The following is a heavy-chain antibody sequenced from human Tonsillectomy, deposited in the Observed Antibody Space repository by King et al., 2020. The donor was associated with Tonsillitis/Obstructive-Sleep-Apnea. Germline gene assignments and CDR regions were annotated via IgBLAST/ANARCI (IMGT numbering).Heavy chain of an antibody. CDR3: TREWQQLVYFDY. Sequence: VQLVESGGGLVQPGRSLRLSCTASGFTFGDYAMSWVRQAPGKGLEWVGFIRSKAYGGTTEYAASVKGRFTISRDDSKSIAYLQMNSLKTEDTAVYYCTREWQQLVYFDYWGQGTLVTVSS. V-gene: IGHV3-49*04. J-gene: IGHJ4*02. CDR1: GFTFGDYA. D-gene: IGHD6-13*01. CDR2: IRSKAYGGTT.